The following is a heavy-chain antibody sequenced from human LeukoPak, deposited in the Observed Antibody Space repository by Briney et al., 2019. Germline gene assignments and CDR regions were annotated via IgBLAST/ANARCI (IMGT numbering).Heavy chain of an antibody. J-gene: IGHJ3*02. CDR3: ARAGEGYYYDSSGYYRPGAFDI. CDR2: NYYSGST. V-gene: IGHV4-30-4*01. Sequence: PSETLSLTCTVSGGSISSGDYYWGWIRQPPGKGLEWIGYNYYSGSTYYNPSLKSRVTISVGTSKNPFSLKLSSVTAADTAVYYCARAGEGYYYDSSGYYRPGAFDIWGQGTMVTVSS. CDR1: GGSISSGDYY. D-gene: IGHD3-22*01.